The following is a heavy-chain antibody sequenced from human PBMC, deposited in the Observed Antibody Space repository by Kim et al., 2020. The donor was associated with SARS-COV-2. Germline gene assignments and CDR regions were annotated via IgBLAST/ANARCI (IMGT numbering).Heavy chain of an antibody. CDR3: ARGDFWSGVVDY. V-gene: IGHV4-34*01. D-gene: IGHD3-3*01. Sequence: NYNPSLKSRVTISVDTSKNQFSLKLSSVTAADTAVYYCARGDFWSGVVDYWGQGTLVTVSS. J-gene: IGHJ4*02.